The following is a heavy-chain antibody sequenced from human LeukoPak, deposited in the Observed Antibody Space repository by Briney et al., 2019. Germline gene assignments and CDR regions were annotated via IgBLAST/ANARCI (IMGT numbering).Heavy chain of an antibody. V-gene: IGHV1-46*01. J-gene: IGHJ4*02. CDR2: INPSGGST. Sequence: ASVKVSCKASGYTFTGYYMHWVRQAPGQGLEWMGIINPSGGSTSYAQKFQGRVAMTRDMSTSTVYMELSSLRSEDTAVYYCARGGGGDCVDYWGQGTLVTVSS. D-gene: IGHD2-21*02. CDR3: ARGGGGDCVDY. CDR1: GYTFTGYY.